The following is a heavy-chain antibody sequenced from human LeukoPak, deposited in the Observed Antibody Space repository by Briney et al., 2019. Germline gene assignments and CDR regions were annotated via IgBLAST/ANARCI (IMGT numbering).Heavy chain of an antibody. Sequence: GGSLRLSCAASGFTFSSYSMNRVRQAPGKGLEWVSSISSSSSYIYYADSVKGRFTISRDNAKNSLYLQMNSLRAEDTAVYYCARSGTGTTYYYYMDVWGKGTTVTVSS. J-gene: IGHJ6*03. CDR2: ISSSSSYI. V-gene: IGHV3-21*01. D-gene: IGHD1-7*01. CDR3: ARSGTGTTYYYYMDV. CDR1: GFTFSSYS.